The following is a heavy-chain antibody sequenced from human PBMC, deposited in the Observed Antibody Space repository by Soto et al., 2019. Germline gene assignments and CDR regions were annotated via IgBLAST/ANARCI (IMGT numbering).Heavy chain of an antibody. J-gene: IGHJ6*02. D-gene: IGHD1-26*01. CDR3: ARGLGWSTTTHALDL. CDR1: YS. Sequence: YSWNCIRQRPREGLQWIGEINHTGRASYNPSLKSRVTMSVDTSNKQFSLRLTSVIGTDTAVYYCARGLGWSTTTHALDLWGQGTTVTVSS. V-gene: IGHV4-34*01. CDR2: INHTGRA.